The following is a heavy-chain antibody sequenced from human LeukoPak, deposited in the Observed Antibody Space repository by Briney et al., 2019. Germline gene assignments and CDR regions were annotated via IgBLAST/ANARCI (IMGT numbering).Heavy chain of an antibody. CDR2: INHSGST. Sequence: SETLSLTCAVFGGSFSSYFWSWIRQSPGKGLEWIGEINHSGSTNYNPSLKSRVTISVDTSKNQFSLKLSSVTAADTAVYYCARGSSWYAPLDYWGQGTLVTVSS. J-gene: IGHJ4*02. D-gene: IGHD6-13*01. V-gene: IGHV4-34*01. CDR3: ARGSSWYAPLDY. CDR1: GGSFSSYF.